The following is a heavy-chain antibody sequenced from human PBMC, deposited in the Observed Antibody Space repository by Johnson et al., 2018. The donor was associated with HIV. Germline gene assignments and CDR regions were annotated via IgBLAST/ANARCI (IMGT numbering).Heavy chain of an antibody. V-gene: IGHV3-30*18. D-gene: IGHD1-26*01. J-gene: IGHJ3*02. CDR2: ISYDGSNK. CDR3: AKPLVGATRDDAFDI. CDR1: RFTVSSHY. Sequence: QVQLVESGGGVVQPASSLRLPCAASRFTVSSHYMSWVRQAPGTGLEWVAVISYDGSNKKYADSATRRFTISRDNSKNTLYLQMNSLSAEDTAVYYCAKPLVGATRDDAFDIWGQGTMVTVSS.